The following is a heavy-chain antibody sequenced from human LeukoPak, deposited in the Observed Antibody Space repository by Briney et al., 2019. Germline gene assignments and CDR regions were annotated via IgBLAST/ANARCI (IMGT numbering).Heavy chain of an antibody. V-gene: IGHV1-69*08. CDR3: AREAKTSNWNSVPYLDY. D-gene: IGHD1-7*01. Sequence: SVKVSCKASGGTFSSYSFTWLRQPPAQGLEWMGRIIPMFNTANYAQDFQGRVTITADKSTSTAYMELITLRSEDTAVYYCAREAKTSNWNSVPYLDYWGQGTLITVSS. J-gene: IGHJ4*02. CDR1: GGTFSSYS. CDR2: IIPMFNTA.